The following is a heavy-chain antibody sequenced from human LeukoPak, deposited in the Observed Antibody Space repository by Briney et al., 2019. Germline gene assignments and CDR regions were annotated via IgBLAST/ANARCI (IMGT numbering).Heavy chain of an antibody. Sequence: GGTLRLSCAASGFTFSSYSMNWVRQAPGKGLEWVSSISSSSSYIYYADSVKGRFTISRDNAKNSLYLQMNSLRAEDTAVYYCARDGTGTFLDYWGQGTLVTVSS. D-gene: IGHD1-1*01. V-gene: IGHV3-21*01. CDR3: ARDGTGTFLDY. CDR2: ISSSSSYI. J-gene: IGHJ4*02. CDR1: GFTFSSYS.